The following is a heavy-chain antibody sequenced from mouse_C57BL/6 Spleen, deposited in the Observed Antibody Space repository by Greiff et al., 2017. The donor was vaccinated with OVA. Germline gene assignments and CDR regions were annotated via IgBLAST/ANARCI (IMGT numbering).Heavy chain of an antibody. J-gene: IGHJ1*03. Sequence: VQLQPPWSELVKPGASVKLSCKASGYTFTSYWMHWVKQRPGRGLEWIGRIDPNSGGTKYNEKFKSKATLTVDKPSNTAYMQLSSLTSEDSAVDYGARSSYYHDYFDDWGTGTTVTVAS. CDR3: ARSSYYHDYFDD. CDR2: IDPNSGGT. CDR1: GYTFTSYW. V-gene: IGHV1-72*01. D-gene: IGHD1-1*01.